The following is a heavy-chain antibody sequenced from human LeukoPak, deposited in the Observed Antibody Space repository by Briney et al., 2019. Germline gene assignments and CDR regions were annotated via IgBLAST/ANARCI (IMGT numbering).Heavy chain of an antibody. V-gene: IGHV3-21*01. CDR2: ISGNSQYI. J-gene: IGHJ4*02. Sequence: GGSLRLSCATSGFPFSVFNMNWVRQAPGKGLEWVSSISGNSQYIVYADSLRGRFTISRDNAESSLYLQINSLRAEDTAVYYCATHGDSSGYYSDSWGQGTLVTVSS. CDR1: GFPFSVFN. D-gene: IGHD3-22*01. CDR3: ATHGDSSGYYSDS.